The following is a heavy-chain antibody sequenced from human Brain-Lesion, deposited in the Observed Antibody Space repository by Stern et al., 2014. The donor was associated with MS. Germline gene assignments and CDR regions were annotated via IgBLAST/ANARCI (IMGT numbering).Heavy chain of an antibody. V-gene: IGHV1-2*02. CDR3: ARDQRGITIFGVVTDYYYLGMDV. CDR1: GYIFTGYY. D-gene: IGHD3-3*01. CDR2: LNPNTGGT. J-gene: IGHJ6*02. Sequence: VQLVESGAEVKKPGASVKVSCKTSGYIFTGYYIHWVRQAPGQGLEWMAWLNPNTGGTQYAQKFQGRVTMSRDTSISTAYVELSSLTSDDTAVYYCARDQRGITIFGVVTDYYYLGMDVWGQGTTVTVSS.